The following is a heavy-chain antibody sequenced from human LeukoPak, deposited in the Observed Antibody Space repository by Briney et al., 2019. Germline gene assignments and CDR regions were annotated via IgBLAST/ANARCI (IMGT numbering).Heavy chain of an antibody. D-gene: IGHD6-19*01. CDR3: ARHSYSSGWPADY. CDR2: IYYSGST. J-gene: IGHJ4*02. V-gene: IGHV4-39*01. Sequence: SETLSLTCTVSGGSISSSSYYWGWIRQPPGKGLEWIGSIYYSGSTYYNPSLKSRVTISVDTSKNQFSLKLSSVTAADTAVYYCARHSYSSGWPADYWGQGTLVTVSS. CDR1: GGSISSSSYY.